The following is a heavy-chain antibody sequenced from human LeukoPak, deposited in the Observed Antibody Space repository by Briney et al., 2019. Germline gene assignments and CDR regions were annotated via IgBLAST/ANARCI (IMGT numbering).Heavy chain of an antibody. J-gene: IGHJ6*04. CDR2: IYYSGST. CDR1: GGSISSYY. Sequence: SETLSLTCTVSGGSISSYYWSWIRQPPGKGLEWIGYIYYSGSTNYNPSLKSRVTISVDTSKNQFSLKLSSVTAADTAVYYCARDKHYGSETYSGDYYYYGMDVWGKGTTVTVSS. V-gene: IGHV4-59*01. CDR3: ARDKHYGSETYSGDYYYYGMDV. D-gene: IGHD3-10*01.